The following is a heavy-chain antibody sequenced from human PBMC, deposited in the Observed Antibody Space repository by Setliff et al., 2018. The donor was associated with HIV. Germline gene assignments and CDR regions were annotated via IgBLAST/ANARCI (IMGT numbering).Heavy chain of an antibody. CDR1: GHTYNAYG. CDR3: ASSSPTTYYYGSGSPPLDY. D-gene: IGHD3-10*01. CDR2: ISAHYGST. V-gene: IGHV1-18*01. J-gene: IGHJ4*02. Sequence: ASVKVSCKAYGHTYNAYGITWVRQAPGQGLEWMGWISAHYGSTKYAQTLQGRVTMTTDTSTNTAYMELRSLRSDDTAVYYCASSSPTTYYYGSGSPPLDYWGQGTLVTVTS.